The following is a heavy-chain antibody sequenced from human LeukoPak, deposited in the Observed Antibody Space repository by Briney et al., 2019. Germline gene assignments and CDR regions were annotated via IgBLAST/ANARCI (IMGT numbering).Heavy chain of an antibody. CDR3: ARDGGAVAGNPYYYGMDV. CDR2: IYSGGST. V-gene: IGHV3-53*01. D-gene: IGHD6-19*01. J-gene: IGHJ6*02. CDR1: GFTVSSNY. Sequence: PGGSLRLSCAASGFTVSSNYMSWVRQAPGKGLEWVSVIYSGGSTYYADSVKGRFTISRDNSKNTLYLQMNSLRAEDTAVYYCARDGGAVAGNPYYYGMDVWGQGTTVTVSS.